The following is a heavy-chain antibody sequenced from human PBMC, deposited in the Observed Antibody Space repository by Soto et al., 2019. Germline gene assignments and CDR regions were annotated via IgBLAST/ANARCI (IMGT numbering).Heavy chain of an antibody. CDR1: GGTFSSYT. CDR2: IIPILGIA. Sequence: QVQLVQSGAVVKKPGSSVKVSCKASGGTFSSYTISWVRQAPGQGLEWMGRIIPILGIANYAQKFQGRVTITADNSTSTAYKELSSLRSEDTAVYYCARGPPPIEYYCCYGMDVWGQGTTVTVSS. V-gene: IGHV1-69*02. J-gene: IGHJ6*02. CDR3: ARGPPPIEYYCCYGMDV.